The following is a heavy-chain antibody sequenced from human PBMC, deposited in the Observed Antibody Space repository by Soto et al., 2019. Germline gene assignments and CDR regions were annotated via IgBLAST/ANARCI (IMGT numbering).Heavy chain of an antibody. CDR3: ARVHMITFGESGCYFDL. J-gene: IGHJ2*01. V-gene: IGHV1-8*01. Sequence: QVQLVQSGAEVKKPGASVKVSCKASGYTFTSYDINWVRQATGQGLEWMGWMNPNSGNTGYAQKFQGRVTMTRNTSISTAYMELSSLRSEDTAVYYCARVHMITFGESGCYFDLWGRGPLVTVSS. CDR2: MNPNSGNT. D-gene: IGHD3-16*01. CDR1: GYTFTSYD.